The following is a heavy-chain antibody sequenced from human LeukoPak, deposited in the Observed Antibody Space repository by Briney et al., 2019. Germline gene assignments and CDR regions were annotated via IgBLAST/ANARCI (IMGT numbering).Heavy chain of an antibody. CDR3: ARVDCSSTSCYLDY. Sequence: SVQVSCQASGGTFSSYAISWVRQAPGQGLEWMGGIIPIFGTANYAQKFQGRVTITADESTSTAYMELSSLRSEDTAVYYCARVDCSSTSCYLDYWGQGTLVTVSS. CDR1: GGTFSSYA. CDR2: IIPIFGTA. V-gene: IGHV1-69*13. J-gene: IGHJ4*02. D-gene: IGHD2-2*01.